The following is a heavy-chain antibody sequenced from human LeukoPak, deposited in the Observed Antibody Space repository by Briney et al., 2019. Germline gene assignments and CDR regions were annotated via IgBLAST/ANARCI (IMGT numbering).Heavy chain of an antibody. CDR3: ARFNSTDYFYDY. Sequence: SETLSLTCAVSGYIISNSNWWGWIRQPPGKGLEWIGYIDYGGSTNYNPSLKSRVTVSVDTSKNQFSLKLSSVTALDTAVYYCARFNSTDYFYDYWGQGTLVTVSS. V-gene: IGHV4-28*06. D-gene: IGHD2/OR15-2a*01. J-gene: IGHJ4*02. CDR1: GYIISNSNW. CDR2: IDYGGST.